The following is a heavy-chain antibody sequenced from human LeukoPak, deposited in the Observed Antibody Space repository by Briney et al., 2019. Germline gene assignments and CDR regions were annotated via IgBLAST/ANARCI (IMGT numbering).Heavy chain of an antibody. D-gene: IGHD3-22*01. V-gene: IGHV3-23*01. CDR3: ASRHYDLGYY. Sequence: GGSLRLSCAASGFTFSSYSMNWVRQAPGKGLEWVSGVNGNGGSTSYADSVKGRFTIFRDNSKNTVYLQMNSLRVEDTAVYYCASRHYDLGYYWGQGTLVTVSS. CDR1: GFTFSSYS. CDR2: VNGNGGST. J-gene: IGHJ4*02.